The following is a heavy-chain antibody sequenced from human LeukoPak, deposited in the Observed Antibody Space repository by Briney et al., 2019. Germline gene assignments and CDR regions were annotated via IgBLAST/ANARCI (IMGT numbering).Heavy chain of an antibody. Sequence: GGSLRLSSAASGFTFDDYGMSWVRQAPGKGLEWVSSITGSHGPTYNTDSVKGRFTISRDNSKNTLYLQMNSLRAEDTAVYYCAKGYEWFGEYPQESWGQGTLVTVSS. D-gene: IGHD3-10*01. CDR2: ITGSHGPT. CDR3: AKGYEWFGEYPQES. CDR1: GFTFDDYG. V-gene: IGHV3-23*01. J-gene: IGHJ4*02.